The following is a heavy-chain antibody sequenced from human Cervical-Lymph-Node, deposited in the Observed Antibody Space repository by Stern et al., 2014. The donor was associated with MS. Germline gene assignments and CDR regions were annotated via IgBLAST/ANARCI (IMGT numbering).Heavy chain of an antibody. CDR3: ARSPTTSTFYWYFDL. CDR1: GGSFSNAV. Sequence: QMQLVQSGAEVKRPGSSVKVSCKASGGSFSNAVINWVRQAPGHGLEWMGGFMPFMGAANYAPKFQDRVTLTTDASTPTAYMEVSSLTSDDTAVYYCARSPTTSTFYWYFDLWGRGTLVIVSS. J-gene: IGHJ2*01. CDR2: FMPFMGAA. V-gene: IGHV1-69*01. D-gene: IGHD1-7*01.